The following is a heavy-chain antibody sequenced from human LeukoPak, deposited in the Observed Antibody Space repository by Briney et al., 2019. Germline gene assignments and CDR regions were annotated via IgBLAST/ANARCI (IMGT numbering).Heavy chain of an antibody. D-gene: IGHD6-13*01. CDR3: ARGIAAAGSFDY. Sequence: SETLSLTCAVYGGSFSGYYWSWIRQPPGKGLEWIGEINHSGSTNYNPSLKSRVTISVGTSKNQFSLKLSSVTAADTAVYYCARGIAAAGSFDYWGQGTLVTVSS. J-gene: IGHJ4*02. V-gene: IGHV4-34*01. CDR1: GGSFSGYY. CDR2: INHSGST.